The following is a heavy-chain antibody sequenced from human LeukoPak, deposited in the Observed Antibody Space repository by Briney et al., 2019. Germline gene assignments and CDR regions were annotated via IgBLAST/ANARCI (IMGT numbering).Heavy chain of an antibody. CDR2: ISGSGGST. Sequence: GGSLRLSCAASGFTFSSYAMSWVRQAPGKGLEWVSGISGSGGSTYYADSVKGRFTISRDNSKNTLYLQLNSLRAEDTAVYCCAKPPSYYYGSGIYDAFDIWGQGTMVTVSS. CDR3: AKPPSYYYGSGIYDAFDI. D-gene: IGHD3-10*01. J-gene: IGHJ3*02. CDR1: GFTFSSYA. V-gene: IGHV3-23*01.